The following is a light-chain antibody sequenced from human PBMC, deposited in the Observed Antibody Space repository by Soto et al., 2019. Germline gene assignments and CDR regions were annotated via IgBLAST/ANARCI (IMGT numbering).Light chain of an antibody. CDR3: CSYAGSYSWV. Sequence: QSALTQPRSVSGSPGQSVTISCTGTSSDVGAYDYVSWYQQHPGKAPKFMIYDVTKRPSGVPDRFSGSKSGNTASLTISGLQAEDGADYYCCSYAGSYSWVFGGGTKLTVL. J-gene: IGLJ3*02. CDR2: DVT. CDR1: SSDVGAYDY. V-gene: IGLV2-11*01.